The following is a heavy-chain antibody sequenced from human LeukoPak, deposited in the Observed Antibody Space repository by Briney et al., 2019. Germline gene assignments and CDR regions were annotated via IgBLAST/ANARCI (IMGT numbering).Heavy chain of an antibody. CDR2: ISGSGGNT. V-gene: IGHV3-23*01. CDR3: AKGAPHCSSTSCYVEF. D-gene: IGHD2-2*01. CDR1: GFTFSTYV. J-gene: IGHJ4*02. Sequence: GSLRLSCAASGFTFSTYVMSWVRQAPGKGLEWVSGISGSGGNTYYADSVKGRFTISRDNAKNKLYLQMNSLRAEDTAVYYCAKGAPHCSSTSCYVEFWGQGTLVTVSS.